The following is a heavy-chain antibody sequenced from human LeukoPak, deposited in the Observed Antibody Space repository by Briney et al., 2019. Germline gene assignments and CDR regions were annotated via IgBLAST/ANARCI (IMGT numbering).Heavy chain of an antibody. CDR1: GGSISSYY. V-gene: IGHV4-4*07. J-gene: IGHJ4*02. Sequence: PSETLSLTCTVSGGSISSYYWSWIRQPAGKGLEWIGRIYTSGSTKYNPSLKSRVTMSVDTSKNQFSLKLSSVTAADTAVYYCARESITIFGVTITADWGQGTLVTVSS. D-gene: IGHD3-3*01. CDR2: IYTSGST. CDR3: ARESITIFGVTITAD.